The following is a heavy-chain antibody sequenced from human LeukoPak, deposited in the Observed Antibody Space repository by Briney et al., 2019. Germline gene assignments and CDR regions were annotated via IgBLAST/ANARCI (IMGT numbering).Heavy chain of an antibody. CDR3: ARDPSRGYTYGYGDL. V-gene: IGHV3-7*01. CDR2: IMKDGTEK. J-gene: IGHJ4*02. CDR1: GFTFSDYY. Sequence: GGSLRLSCAASGFTFSDYYMSWIRQAPGKGLEWVANIMKDGTEKYYVDSVKGRFTISRDNAKNSLYLQMNSLRAEDTAVYYCARDPSRGYTYGYGDLWGQGTLVTVSS. D-gene: IGHD5-18*01.